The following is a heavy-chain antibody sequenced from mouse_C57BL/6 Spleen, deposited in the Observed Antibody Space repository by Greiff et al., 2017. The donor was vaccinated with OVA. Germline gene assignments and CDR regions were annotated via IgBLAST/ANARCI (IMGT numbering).Heavy chain of an antibody. J-gene: IGHJ1*03. CDR1: GFNIKDDY. V-gene: IGHV14-4*01. CDR3: TTAHYYGSSHWYFDV. Sequence: VQLQQSGAELVRPGASVKLSCTASGFNIKDDYMHWVKQRPEQGLEWIGWIDPENGDTEYASKFQGKATITADTSSNTAYLQLSSLTSADTAVYYCTTAHYYGSSHWYFDVWGTGTTVTVSS. D-gene: IGHD1-1*01. CDR2: IDPENGDT.